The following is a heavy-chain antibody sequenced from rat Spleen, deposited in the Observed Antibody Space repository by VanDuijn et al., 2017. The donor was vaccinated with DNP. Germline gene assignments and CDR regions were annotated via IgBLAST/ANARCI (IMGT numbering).Heavy chain of an antibody. Sequence: EVQLVESGGGLVQPGRSLKLSCAASGFTFRNYDMAWVRPAPTKGLEWVASISTSGCSNYYRDSVKGRFTVSRENAKSTLYLQMYSLGSEDTATCYCVTRGKYGGYGYWGQGVIVTVSA. J-gene: IGHJ2*01. V-gene: IGHV5-25*01. CDR1: GFTFRNYD. D-gene: IGHD1-11*01. CDR3: VTRGKYGGYGY. CDR2: ISTSGCSN.